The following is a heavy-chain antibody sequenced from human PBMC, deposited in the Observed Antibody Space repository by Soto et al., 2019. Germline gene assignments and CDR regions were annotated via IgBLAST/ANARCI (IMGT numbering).Heavy chain of an antibody. CDR3: AKSPVITASYYYSGMDV. CDR2: ISGSVIST. J-gene: IGHJ6*02. CDR1: GCPFTTYP. Sequence: EVKLLESGGGLVQPGGSLRLSCAASGCPFTTYPMSWVRQAPGKGLEWVSGISGSVISTYYADSVQGRFTISRDNSKNTVSLQMDSLRAEDTAVYYCAKSPVITASYYYSGMDVWSQGTTVTV. V-gene: IGHV3-23*01. D-gene: IGHD4-4*01.